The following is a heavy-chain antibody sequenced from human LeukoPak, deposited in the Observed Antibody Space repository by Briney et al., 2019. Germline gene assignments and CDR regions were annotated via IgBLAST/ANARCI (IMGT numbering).Heavy chain of an antibody. D-gene: IGHD3-22*01. CDR3: ALSYYDSSGYYYPEYY. Sequence: SVKVSCKASGGTFSSYAISWVRQAPGQGPEWMGRIIPILGIANYAQKFQGRVTITADKSTSTAYMELSSLRSEDTAVYYCALSYYDSSGYYYPEYYWGQGTLVTVSS. CDR1: GGTFSSYA. J-gene: IGHJ4*02. V-gene: IGHV1-69*04. CDR2: IIPILGIA.